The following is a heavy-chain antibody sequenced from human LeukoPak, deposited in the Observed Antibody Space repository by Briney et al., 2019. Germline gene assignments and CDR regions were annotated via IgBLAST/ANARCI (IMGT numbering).Heavy chain of an antibody. V-gene: IGHV4-61*09. J-gene: IGHJ4*02. CDR3: TKGRGI. Sequence: SETLSLTCTVSGGSISSGSYDWYWIRQPAGKGLEWIGHIYTSGTSNYNPSLRSRVTISVDTSKNQFSLKLTSVAAADTAVYYCTKGRGIWGQGTLVTVSS. CDR1: GGSISSGSYD. CDR2: IYTSGTS. D-gene: IGHD3-10*01.